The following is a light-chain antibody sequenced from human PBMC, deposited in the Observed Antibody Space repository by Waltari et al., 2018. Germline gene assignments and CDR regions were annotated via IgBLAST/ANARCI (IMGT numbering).Light chain of an antibody. CDR3: LQVDSFPRT. V-gene: IGKV1-12*01. Sequence: EIQMTQSPSSVSASVGARFTLTCRASQGIRRRLAWYQQKPGKAPKLLIYDASSLHSGVPSRFSGSGSGTEFTLTISSLQPEDFATYYCLQVDSFPRTFGQGTKVEVK. J-gene: IGKJ1*01. CDR2: DAS. CDR1: QGIRRR.